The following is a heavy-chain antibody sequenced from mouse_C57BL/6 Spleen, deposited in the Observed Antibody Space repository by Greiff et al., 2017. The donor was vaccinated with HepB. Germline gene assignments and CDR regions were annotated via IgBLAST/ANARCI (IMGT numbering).Heavy chain of an antibody. V-gene: IGHV5-4*01. CDR3: ARDGIYDGYSWFAY. CDR2: ISDGGSYT. D-gene: IGHD2-3*01. CDR1: GFTFSSYA. J-gene: IGHJ3*01. Sequence: EVMLVESGGGLVKPGGSLKLSCAASGFTFSSYAMSWVRQTPEKRLEWVATISDGGSYTYYPDNVKGRFTISRDNAKNNLYLQMSHLKSEDTAMYYCARDGIYDGYSWFAYWGQGTLVTVSA.